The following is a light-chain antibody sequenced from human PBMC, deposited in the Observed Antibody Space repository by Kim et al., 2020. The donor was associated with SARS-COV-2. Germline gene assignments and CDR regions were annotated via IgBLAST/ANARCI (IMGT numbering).Light chain of an antibody. J-gene: IGLJ2*01. CDR3: QAWDSSTADVV. CDR1: KLGDKY. CDR2: QDS. V-gene: IGLV3-1*01. Sequence: SYELTQPPSVSVSPGQTASITCSGDKLGDKYACWYQQKPGQSPVLVIYQDSKRPSGIPDRFSGPNSGNTATLTISGTQAMDEADYYCQAWDSSTADVVFG.